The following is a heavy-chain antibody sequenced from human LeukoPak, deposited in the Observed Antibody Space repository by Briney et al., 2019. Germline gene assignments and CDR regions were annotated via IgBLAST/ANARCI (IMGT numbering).Heavy chain of an antibody. CDR1: GGSFSGYY. Sequence: SETLSLTCAVYGGSFSGYYWSWVRQPPGKGLEWIGEINHSGSTNYNPSLKSRVTISVDTSKNQFSLTLSSVTAADMAVYYCARAAYYYHSRPRIWALDIWGQGTMVTVSS. J-gene: IGHJ3*02. V-gene: IGHV4-34*01. D-gene: IGHD3-22*01. CDR2: INHSGST. CDR3: ARAAYYYHSRPRIWALDI.